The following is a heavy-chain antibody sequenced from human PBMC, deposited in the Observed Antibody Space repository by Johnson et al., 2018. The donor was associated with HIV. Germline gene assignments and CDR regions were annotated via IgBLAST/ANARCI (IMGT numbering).Heavy chain of an antibody. J-gene: IGHJ3*02. Sequence: QVQLVESGGGLVKPVGSLRLSCVASGFTFSDYDMSWIRQAPGTGLEWVSFISSSGSTIYYADSVKGRFTISRDNAKNSLYLQMNSLRAEDTALYYCAREGGYCSGGNCWFPFDIWGQGTMVTVSS. CDR2: ISSSGSTI. CDR3: AREGGYCSGGNCWFPFDI. V-gene: IGHV3-11*01. CDR1: GFTFSDYD. D-gene: IGHD2-15*01.